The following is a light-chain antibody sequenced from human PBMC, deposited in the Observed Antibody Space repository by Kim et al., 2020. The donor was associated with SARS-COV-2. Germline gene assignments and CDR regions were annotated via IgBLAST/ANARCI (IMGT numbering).Light chain of an antibody. V-gene: IGLV3-1*01. CDR1: KLGDKY. CDR3: QAWDSSTKV. CDR2: QDT. J-gene: IGLJ1*01. Sequence: SGSPGQTASITCSVDKLGDKYACWYQQKPGQSPVLVIYQDTKRPSGIPERFSGSNSGNTATLTISGTQAMDEADYYCQAWDSSTKVFGTGTKVTVL.